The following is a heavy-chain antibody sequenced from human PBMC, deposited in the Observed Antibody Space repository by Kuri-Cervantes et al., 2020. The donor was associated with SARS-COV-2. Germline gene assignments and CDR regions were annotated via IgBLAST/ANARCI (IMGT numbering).Heavy chain of an antibody. CDR1: GFTFFTYA. V-gene: IGHV3-23*01. Sequence: GESLKISCAASGFTFFTYAMSWVRQAPGKGLEWVSGISGSGDRSYHAASVRARFTISRDNSKNTLYLQMNFLRAEDTAVYYYARVPRRYWYFDLWGRGTLVTVSS. CDR2: ISGSGDRS. CDR3: ARVPRRYWYFDL. J-gene: IGHJ2*01.